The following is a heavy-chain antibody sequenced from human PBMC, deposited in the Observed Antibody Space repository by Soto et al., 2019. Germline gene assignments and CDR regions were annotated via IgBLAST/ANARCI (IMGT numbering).Heavy chain of an antibody. CDR1: GYTFASYA. J-gene: IGHJ4*02. Sequence: ASVKVSCKASGYTFASYAISWMRQAPGQGLEWMGWISAYNGNANYAQKLQGRVTMTTDTSTSTAYMELRSLRSDDTAVYYCARDPPPPDYWGQGTLVTVSS. V-gene: IGHV1-18*01. CDR3: ARDPPPPDY. CDR2: ISAYNGNA.